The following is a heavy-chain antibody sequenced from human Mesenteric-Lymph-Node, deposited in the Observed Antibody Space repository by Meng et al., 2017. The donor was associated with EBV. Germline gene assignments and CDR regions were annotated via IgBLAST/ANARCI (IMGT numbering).Heavy chain of an antibody. D-gene: IGHD4-17*01. J-gene: IGHJ2*01. CDR1: GGSFSSYY. CDR3: ARDAGGDYWYFDL. CDR2: NYDSGST. V-gene: IGHV4-59*01. Sequence: HVQRQALGPGLLKPSETRSLIGTVSGGSFSSYYWSWVRQSPGKVLEWIGYNYDSGSTDYNPSLKSRVTISVDTSKNQFSLKLNSVTAADTAVYYCARDAGGDYWYFDLWGRGTLVTVPS.